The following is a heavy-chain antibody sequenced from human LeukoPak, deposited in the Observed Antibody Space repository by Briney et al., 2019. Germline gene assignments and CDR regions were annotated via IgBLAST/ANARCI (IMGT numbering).Heavy chain of an antibody. J-gene: IGHJ3*02. V-gene: IGHV3-48*04. D-gene: IGHD6-6*01. CDR1: GFTFSSYS. CDR2: ISSSSSTI. CDR3: ARDYSSSSIRAFDI. Sequence: GGSLRLSCAASGFTFSSYSMSWVRQAPGKGLEWVSYISSSSSTIYYADSVKGRFTISRDNAKNSLYLQMNSLRPEDTAVYYCARDYSSSSIRAFDIWGQGTMVTVSS.